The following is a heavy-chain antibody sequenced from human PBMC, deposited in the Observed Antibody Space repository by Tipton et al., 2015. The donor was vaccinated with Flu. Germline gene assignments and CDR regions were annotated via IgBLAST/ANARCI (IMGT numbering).Heavy chain of an antibody. V-gene: IGHV4-59*01. D-gene: IGHD1-26*01. J-gene: IGHJ3*02. CDR3: ARDRHSGSYYENDAFDI. CDR1: GGSIGSYY. CDR2: IYYSGST. Sequence: TLSLTCTVSGGSIGSYYWNWIRQSPGKGLEWIGYIYYSGSTNYNPSLKSRVTISVDTSKNQFSLKLSSVTAADTAVYYCARDRHSGSYYENDAFDIWGQGTMVTVSS.